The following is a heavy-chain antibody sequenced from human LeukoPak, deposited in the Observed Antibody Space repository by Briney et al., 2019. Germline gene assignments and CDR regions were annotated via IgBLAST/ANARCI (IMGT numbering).Heavy chain of an antibody. J-gene: IGHJ4*02. D-gene: IGHD2-15*01. CDR2: INPNSGGT. Sequence: GASVKVSCKASGYTFTSYDINWVRQAPGQGLEWMGWINPNSGGTNYAQKFQGRVTMTRDTSISTAYMELSRLRSDDTAVYYCARVPQPHIYCSGGSCYPPNFDYWGQGTLVTVSS. CDR1: GYTFTSYD. CDR3: ARVPQPHIYCSGGSCYPPNFDY. V-gene: IGHV1-2*02.